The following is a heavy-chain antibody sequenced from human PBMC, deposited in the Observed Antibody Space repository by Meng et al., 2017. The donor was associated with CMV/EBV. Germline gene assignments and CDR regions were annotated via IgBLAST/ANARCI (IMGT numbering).Heavy chain of an antibody. V-gene: IGHV4-31*02. CDR2: IYYSGST. D-gene: IGHD6-13*01. J-gene: IGHJ4*02. Sequence: ISSGGYYWSWIRQHPGKGLEWIGYIYYSGSTYYNPSLKSRVTISVDTSKNQFSLKLSSVTAADTAVYYCARATYATTYSSSWYLDYWGQGTLVTVSS. CDR1: ISSGGYY. CDR3: ARATYATTYSSSWYLDY.